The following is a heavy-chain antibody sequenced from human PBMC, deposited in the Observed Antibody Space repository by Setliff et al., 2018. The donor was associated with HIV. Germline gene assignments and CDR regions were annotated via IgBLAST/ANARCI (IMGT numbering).Heavy chain of an antibody. D-gene: IGHD2-8*01. Sequence: GESLKISCKGSGYSFTSYWIGWVRQMPGKGLEWMGIIYPGDSDTKYSPSFWGRVTISVDKSLNTAYLHWNSLKPADTAMYFCGRSGKSGELYAYWGQGTLVTVSS. V-gene: IGHV5-51*01. J-gene: IGHJ4*02. CDR2: IYPGDSDT. CDR1: GYSFTSYW. CDR3: GRSGKSGELYAY.